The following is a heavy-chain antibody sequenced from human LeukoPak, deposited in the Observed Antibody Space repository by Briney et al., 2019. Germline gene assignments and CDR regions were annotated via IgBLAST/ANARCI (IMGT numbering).Heavy chain of an antibody. D-gene: IGHD5-18*01. Sequence: SETLFLTCAVYGGSFSGYYWSWIRQPPGKGLEWIGEINHSGSTNYNPSLKSRVTISVDTSKNQFSLKLSSVTAADTAVYYCARGGYSYGWYYYYGMDVWGQGTTVTVSS. J-gene: IGHJ6*02. CDR3: ARGGYSYGWYYYYGMDV. CDR2: INHSGST. V-gene: IGHV4-34*01. CDR1: GGSFSGYY.